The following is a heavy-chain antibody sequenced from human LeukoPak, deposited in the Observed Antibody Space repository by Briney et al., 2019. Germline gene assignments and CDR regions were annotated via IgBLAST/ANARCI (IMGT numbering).Heavy chain of an antibody. CDR2: INWSGGST. Sequence: PGGSLRLSCAASGFTFDDYGMSWVRHAPGKGLEWVSGINWSGGSTGYADSVKGRFTISRDNAKNSLYLQMNSLRAEDTALYYCARGKNYHYYYYYMDVWGKGTTVTVSS. D-gene: IGHD1-7*01. CDR1: GFTFDDYG. V-gene: IGHV3-20*04. CDR3: ARGKNYHYYYYYMDV. J-gene: IGHJ6*03.